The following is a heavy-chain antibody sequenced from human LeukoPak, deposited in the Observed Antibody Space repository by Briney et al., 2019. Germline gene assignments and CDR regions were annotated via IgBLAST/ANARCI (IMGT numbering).Heavy chain of an antibody. V-gene: IGHV1-8*01. D-gene: IGHD6-13*01. CDR3: ARGIAAAGTSDP. J-gene: IGHJ5*02. CDR1: GYTFTSYD. CDR2: MDPNSGNT. Sequence: ASVKVSCKASGYTFTSYDINWVRQATGQGLEWMGWMDPNSGNTGYAQKFQGRVTMTRNTSISTAYMELSSLRSEDTAVYYCARGIAAAGTSDPWRQGTLVTVSS.